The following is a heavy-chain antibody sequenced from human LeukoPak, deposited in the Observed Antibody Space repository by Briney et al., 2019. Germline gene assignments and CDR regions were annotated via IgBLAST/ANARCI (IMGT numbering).Heavy chain of an antibody. Sequence: ASVKVSCKASEYTFTGYYMHWVRQAPGQGLEWMGWINPNSGGTNYAQKFQGRVTMTRDTSISTAYMELSRLRSDDTAVYYCARDRSVGDYIWGSYPLFGWFDPWGQGTLVTVSS. V-gene: IGHV1-2*02. J-gene: IGHJ5*02. CDR3: ARDRSVGDYIWGSYPLFGWFDP. CDR1: EYTFTGYY. D-gene: IGHD3-16*02. CDR2: INPNSGGT.